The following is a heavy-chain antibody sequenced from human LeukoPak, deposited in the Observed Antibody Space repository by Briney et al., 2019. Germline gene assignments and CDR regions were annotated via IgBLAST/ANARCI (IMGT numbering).Heavy chain of an antibody. CDR3: AKCGGNYYYYYYMDV. CDR1: GFTISSYA. Sequence: GGSLRLSCAASGFTISSYAMIWVRQDPGKGLEWVSSISGSGGSTYYADSVKGRFTISRDNSKNTLYLQMNSLRAEDTAVYYCAKCGGNYYYYYYMDVWGKGTTVTVSS. CDR2: ISGSGGST. V-gene: IGHV3-23*01. J-gene: IGHJ6*03. D-gene: IGHD2-21*01.